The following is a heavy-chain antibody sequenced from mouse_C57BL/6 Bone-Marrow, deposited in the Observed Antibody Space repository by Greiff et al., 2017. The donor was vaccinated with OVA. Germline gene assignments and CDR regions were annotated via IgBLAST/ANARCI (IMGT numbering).Heavy chain of an antibody. CDR1: GFTFSSYA. Sequence: EVKVEESGEGLVKPGGSLKLSCAASGFTFSSYAMSWVRQTPEKRLEWVAYISSGGDYIYYADTVKGRFTISRDNARNTLSLQMSSLKSEDTALYYCTRLLDAMDNWGQGTSVTVSS. CDR3: TRLLDAMDN. V-gene: IGHV5-9-1*02. CDR2: ISSGGDYI. D-gene: IGHD2-1*01. J-gene: IGHJ4*01.